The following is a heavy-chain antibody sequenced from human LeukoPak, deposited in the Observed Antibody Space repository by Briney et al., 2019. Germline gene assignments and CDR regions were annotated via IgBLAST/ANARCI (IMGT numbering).Heavy chain of an antibody. CDR3: ARDEFLKHRLGRGKPAHNWFDP. CDR1: GYRFTNYD. D-gene: IGHD3-16*01. CDR2: MNPKSGDT. J-gene: IGHJ5*02. V-gene: IGHV1-8*03. Sequence: GASVKVSCKASGYRFTNYDINWVRQASGQGLEWMGWMNPKSGDTGYSQKFQGRVFITRDTSINTAYMELSSLGSDDTAVYYCARDEFLKHRLGRGKPAHNWFDPWGQGTLVTVSS.